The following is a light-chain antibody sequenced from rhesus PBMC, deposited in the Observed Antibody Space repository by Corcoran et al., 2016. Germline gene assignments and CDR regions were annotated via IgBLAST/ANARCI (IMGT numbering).Light chain of an antibody. CDR1: QGISSW. J-gene: IGKJ3*01. CDR2: KAS. Sequence: DIQMTQSPSSLSASVGDTVTITCRASQGISSWLAWYQQKPGKAPKLLIYKASRLQSGVPSRFSGSGAVTDFTLTISSRQSEDFATYYCQQYSSRPLTFGPGTKLDIK. V-gene: IGKV1-22*01. CDR3: QQYSSRPLT.